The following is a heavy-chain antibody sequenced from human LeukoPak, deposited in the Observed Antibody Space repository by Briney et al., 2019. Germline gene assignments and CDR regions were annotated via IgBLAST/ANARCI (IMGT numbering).Heavy chain of an antibody. J-gene: IGHJ6*03. D-gene: IGHD3-3*01. Sequence: SVKVSCKASGGTLSSYAISWVRQAPGQGLEWVGGIIPIFGTANYAQKFQGRVTITADESTSTAYMEPSSLRSEDTAVYYCARHYYDFWSGSGRNGNDYYYYYYYMDVWGKGTTVTVSS. V-gene: IGHV1-69*01. CDR3: ARHYYDFWSGSGRNGNDYYYYYYYMDV. CDR2: IIPIFGTA. CDR1: GGTLSSYA.